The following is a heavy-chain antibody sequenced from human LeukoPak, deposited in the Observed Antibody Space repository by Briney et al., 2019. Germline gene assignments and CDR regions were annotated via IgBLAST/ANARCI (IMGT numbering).Heavy chain of an antibody. J-gene: IGHJ4*02. CDR1: GFTFSRYW. Sequence: SGGSLTLPCTASGFTFSRYWIMWLRRAPGKPLEGVANIKQDGSEKYYVDSVKGRFTISRDNAKNSLYLQMNSLRAEDTAVYYCARVGYCSSTSCHGFEDWGQGTLVTVSS. D-gene: IGHD2-2*01. V-gene: IGHV3-7*01. CDR3: ARVGYCSSTSCHGFED. CDR2: IKQDGSEK.